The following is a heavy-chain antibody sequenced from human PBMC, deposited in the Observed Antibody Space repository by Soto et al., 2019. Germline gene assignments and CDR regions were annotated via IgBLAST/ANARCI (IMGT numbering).Heavy chain of an antibody. CDR2: IYYSGST. J-gene: IGHJ4*02. Sequence: ASETLSLTCAVSGGSITSDVYYWSGIRQHPGEGLEWIGYIYYSGSTYSNPSLRGRVTISRDTSKNEFSLRLSSVTAADTAVYYCASHKRAYYSNNFDYWGQGTLVTVSS. V-gene: IGHV4-31*11. CDR3: ASHKRAYYSNNFDY. D-gene: IGHD3-10*01. CDR1: GGSITSDVYY.